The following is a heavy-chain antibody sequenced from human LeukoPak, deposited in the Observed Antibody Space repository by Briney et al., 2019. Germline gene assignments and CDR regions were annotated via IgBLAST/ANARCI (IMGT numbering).Heavy chain of an antibody. D-gene: IGHD6-19*01. J-gene: IGHJ3*02. CDR1: GGSISSGGYS. V-gene: IGHV4-30-4*07. CDR2: IYYSGST. Sequence: PSQTLSLTCAVSGGSISSGGYSWSWIRQPPGKGLEWIGYIYYSGSTYYNPSLKSRVTISVDTSKNQFSLKLSSVTAADTAVYYCARARYSSGWPDAFDIWGQGTMVTVSS. CDR3: ARARYSSGWPDAFDI.